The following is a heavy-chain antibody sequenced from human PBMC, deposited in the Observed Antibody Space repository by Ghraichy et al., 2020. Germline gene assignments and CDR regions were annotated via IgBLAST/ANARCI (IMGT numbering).Heavy chain of an antibody. CDR2: INPNSGGT. D-gene: IGHD1-14*01. Sequence: ASVKVSCKASGYTFTGYYMHWVRQAPGQGLEWMGRINPNSGGTNYAQKFQGRVTMTRDTSISTAYMELSRLRSDDTAVYYCARRGIPEPHFDYWGQGTLVTVSS. CDR3: ARRGIPEPHFDY. CDR1: GYTFTGYY. J-gene: IGHJ4*02. V-gene: IGHV1-2*06.